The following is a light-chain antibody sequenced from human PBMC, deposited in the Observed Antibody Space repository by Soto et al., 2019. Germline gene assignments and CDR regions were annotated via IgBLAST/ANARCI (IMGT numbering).Light chain of an antibody. J-gene: IGKJ1*01. CDR3: QQYTNYPWT. Sequence: DIQMTQSPPTLSASVGDRVTITCRASQSISSWLAWYQQRPGKAPNLLIYDVSSLESGIPSRFSGSGSGTEFTPTISSLQPDDFATYYCQQYTNYPWTFGQGTKVEIK. CDR2: DVS. CDR1: QSISSW. V-gene: IGKV1-5*01.